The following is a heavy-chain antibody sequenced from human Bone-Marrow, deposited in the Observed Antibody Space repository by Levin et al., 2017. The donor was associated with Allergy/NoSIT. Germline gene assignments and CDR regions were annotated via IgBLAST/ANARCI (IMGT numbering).Heavy chain of an antibody. CDR3: ARESIVGATLTTFDY. V-gene: IGHV1-2*06. CDR1: GYTFTGYY. J-gene: IGHJ4*02. Sequence: GESLKISCKASGYTFTGYYMHWVRQAPGQGLEWMGRINPNSGGTNYAQKFQGRVTMTRDTSISTAYMELSRLRSDDTAVYYCARESIVGATLTTFDYWGQGTLVTVSS. CDR2: INPNSGGT. D-gene: IGHD1-26*01.